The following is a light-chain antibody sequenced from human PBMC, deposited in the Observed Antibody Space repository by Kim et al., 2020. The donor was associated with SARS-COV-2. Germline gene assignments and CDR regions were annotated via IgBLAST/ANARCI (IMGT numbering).Light chain of an antibody. CDR2: AAS. V-gene: IGKV1-39*01. CDR3: QQTYSTVT. CDR1: QSIARY. J-gene: IGKJ4*01. Sequence: DIQMTQSPSSLSASVGDRVTITCRASQSIARYLNWYKQKPGKAPKLLIYAASSLQSGVPSRFSGSGSGTDFTLTISSLQPEDFATYYCQQTYSTVTFGGGTKVDIK.